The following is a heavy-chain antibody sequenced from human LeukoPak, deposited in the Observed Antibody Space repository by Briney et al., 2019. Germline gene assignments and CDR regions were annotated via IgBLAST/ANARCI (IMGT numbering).Heavy chain of an antibody. D-gene: IGHD4-23*01. Sequence: ASVKVSCKVSGYTLTELSMHWVRQAPGKGLEWMGGFDPEDGETIYAQKFQGRVTMTEDTSTDTAYMELSSLRSEDTAVYYCATGWLHGGISYYSGMDVWGQGPTVTVPS. V-gene: IGHV1-24*01. CDR1: GYTLTELS. CDR2: FDPEDGET. CDR3: ATGWLHGGISYYSGMDV. J-gene: IGHJ6*02.